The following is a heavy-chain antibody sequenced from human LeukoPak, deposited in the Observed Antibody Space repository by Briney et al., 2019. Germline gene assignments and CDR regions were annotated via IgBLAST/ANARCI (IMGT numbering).Heavy chain of an antibody. CDR1: GFTFSSYW. CDR3: ARNKRFGERDYYYYYGMDV. CDR2: IKQDGSEK. D-gene: IGHD3-10*01. J-gene: IGHJ6*04. V-gene: IGHV3-7*03. Sequence: GGSLRLSCAASGFTFSSYWMSWVRQAPGKGLEWVANIKQDGSEKYYVDSVKGRFTISRDNAKNSLYLQMNSLRAEDTAVHYCARNKRFGERDYYYYYGMDVWGRGTTVTVSS.